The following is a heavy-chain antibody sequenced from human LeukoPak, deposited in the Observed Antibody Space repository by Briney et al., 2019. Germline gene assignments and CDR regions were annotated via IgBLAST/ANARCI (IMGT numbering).Heavy chain of an antibody. CDR1: GGSITSYY. V-gene: IGHV4-59*01. D-gene: IGHD3-22*01. CDR2: IYYSGST. J-gene: IGHJ1*01. CDR3: ARSEMYYYDSSGYYRKYFQH. Sequence: RSSETLSLTCTVSGGSITSYYWSWIRQPPGKGLEWIGYIYYSGSTNYNPSLKSRVTISVDTSKNQFSLKLSSVTAADTAVYYCARSEMYYYDSSGYYRKYFQHWGQGTLVTVSS.